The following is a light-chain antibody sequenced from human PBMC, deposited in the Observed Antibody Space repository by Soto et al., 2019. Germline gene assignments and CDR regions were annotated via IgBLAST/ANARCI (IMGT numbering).Light chain of an antibody. V-gene: IGKV3-11*01. CDR1: PSVTNF. CDR2: GAF. Sequence: EILLTQTQATLSLSPGERATLSCRASPSVTNFLAWYQQKPGQAPRLLIYGAFNRATGIPARFSGSGSGTDFTLTIGSLEPEDSAVYYCQQRNVWPPVTFGQGTRREIK. J-gene: IGKJ5*01. CDR3: QQRNVWPPVT.